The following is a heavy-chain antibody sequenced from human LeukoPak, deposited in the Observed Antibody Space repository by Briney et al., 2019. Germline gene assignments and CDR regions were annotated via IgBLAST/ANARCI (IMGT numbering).Heavy chain of an antibody. Sequence: GGSLRLSCAASGFTFSDYYMSWIRQAPGKGLEWVSYISSSGSTIYYADSVKSRFTISRDNAKNSLYLQMNSLRAEDTAVYYCARIYDSSGYYYEDYFDYWGQGTLVTASS. CDR1: GFTFSDYY. CDR2: ISSSGSTI. D-gene: IGHD3-22*01. J-gene: IGHJ4*02. CDR3: ARIYDSSGYYYEDYFDY. V-gene: IGHV3-11*01.